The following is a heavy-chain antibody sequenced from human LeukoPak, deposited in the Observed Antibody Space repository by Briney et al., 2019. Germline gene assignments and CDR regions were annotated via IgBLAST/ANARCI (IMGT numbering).Heavy chain of an antibody. Sequence: SETLSLTCSVSGGSISSSTYYWGWIRQPPGKGLEWIGYIYYSGSTNYNPSLKSRVTISVDTSKNQFSLKLSSVTAADTAVYYCARTYYYDSSGYYHDAFDIWGQGTMVTVSS. CDR3: ARTYYYDSSGYYHDAFDI. J-gene: IGHJ3*02. V-gene: IGHV4-61*05. CDR1: GGSISSSTYY. D-gene: IGHD3-22*01. CDR2: IYYSGST.